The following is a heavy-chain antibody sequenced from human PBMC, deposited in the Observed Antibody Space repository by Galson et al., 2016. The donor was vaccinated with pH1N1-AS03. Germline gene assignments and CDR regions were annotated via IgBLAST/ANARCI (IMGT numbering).Heavy chain of an antibody. CDR2: INTNTGDT. V-gene: IGHV7-4-1*02. CDR1: GYRFKDYA. D-gene: IGHD3-3*01. J-gene: IGHJ4*02. Sequence: SVKVSCKASGYRFKDYAINWVRQAPGQGPEWTGWINTNTGDTKLAQGFAGRFVFSLDASVSTAYLQITSLKAEDTAIYYCAREGIVAQFMEWYLFYWGQGTQLTVSS. CDR3: AREGIVAQFMEWYLFY.